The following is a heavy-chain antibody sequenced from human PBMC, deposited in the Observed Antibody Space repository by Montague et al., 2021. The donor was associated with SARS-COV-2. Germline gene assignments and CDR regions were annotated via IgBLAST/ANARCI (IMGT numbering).Heavy chain of an antibody. CDR3: AKDRVDDNGWSVDY. V-gene: IGHV3-23*01. J-gene: IGHJ4*02. CDR1: GFTFNNYA. Sequence: SLRLSCAASGFTFNNYAMTWVRQGPGKGLEWVSGIGSNGGKFYGDSVKGRFIISRDNSKNTLYLQMNSLRVEDTALYFCAKDRVDDNGWSVDYWGQGTLVTVSS. CDR2: IGSNGGK. D-gene: IGHD6-19*01.